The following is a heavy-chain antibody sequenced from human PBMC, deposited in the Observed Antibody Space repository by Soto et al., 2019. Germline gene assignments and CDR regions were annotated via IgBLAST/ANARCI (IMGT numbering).Heavy chain of an antibody. CDR1: GGSFSGYY. CDR3: ASESGDYYYGMDV. Sequence: SETLSLTCAVHGGSFSGYYWSWIRQPPGKGLEWIGEINHSGSTNYNPSLKSRVTISVDTSKNQFSLKLSSVTAADTAVYYCASESGDYYYGMDVWGQGNTVT. CDR2: INHSGST. V-gene: IGHV4-34*01. D-gene: IGHD3-10*01. J-gene: IGHJ6*02.